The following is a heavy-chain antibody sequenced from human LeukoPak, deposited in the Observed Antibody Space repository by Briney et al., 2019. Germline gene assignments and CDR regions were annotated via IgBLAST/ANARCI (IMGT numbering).Heavy chain of an antibody. CDR1: GFTFSSYA. J-gene: IGHJ4*02. D-gene: IGHD3-10*01. CDR3: AKPYYGSGSYSYYFDY. CDR2: ISGSGGST. Sequence: GGSLRLSCAASGFTFSSYAMSWVRQAPGKGLEWVSAISGSGGSTYYADSVKGRFTISRDNSKNTLYLQMNSLRAEDTAVYYCAKPYYGSGSYSYYFDYWGQGTLVTVSS. V-gene: IGHV3-23*01.